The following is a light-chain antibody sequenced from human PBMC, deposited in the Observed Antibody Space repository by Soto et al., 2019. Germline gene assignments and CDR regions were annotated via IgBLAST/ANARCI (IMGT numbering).Light chain of an antibody. CDR2: TAS. J-gene: IGKJ1*01. CDR3: QEYYSAPWS. V-gene: IGKV1-27*01. CDR1: QGVSHN. Sequence: DIQMTQSPSSLSASVGDRVTITCRASQGVSHNLAWFHQKPGKVPKVLIYTASTLHSGFPSRFSGSGSGTDFTLTISSLQPEDVGTYYCQEYYSAPWSFGQGTRVEI.